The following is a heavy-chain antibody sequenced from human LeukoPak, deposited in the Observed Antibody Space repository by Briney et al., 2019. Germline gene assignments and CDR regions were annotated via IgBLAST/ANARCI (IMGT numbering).Heavy chain of an antibody. CDR2: IYHSGST. D-gene: IGHD3-10*01. V-gene: IGHV4-38-2*02. CDR3: ARDGSGSYYLAEYFQH. Sequence: SETLSLTCTVSGYSISSGYYWGWLRQPPGKGLEWIGSIYHSGSTYYNPSLKSRVTISVDTSKNQFSLKLSSVTAADTAVYYCARDGSGSYYLAEYFQHWGQGTLVTVSS. J-gene: IGHJ1*01. CDR1: GYSISSGYY.